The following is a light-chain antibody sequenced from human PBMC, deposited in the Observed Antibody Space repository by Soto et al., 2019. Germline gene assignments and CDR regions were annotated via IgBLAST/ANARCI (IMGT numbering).Light chain of an antibody. CDR1: QNLGTLY. CDR2: SAS. V-gene: IGKV3-20*01. J-gene: IGKJ1*01. CDR3: QQYAGSPRT. Sequence: EILLTQSPGTLSLSPGERGTLSCRASQNLGTLYLAWFQQKSGQAPRLLIYSASRRATGIPDRFTGSGSGTDLTLTINRVEPEDFAVYFCQQYAGSPRTFGQGTKVDIK.